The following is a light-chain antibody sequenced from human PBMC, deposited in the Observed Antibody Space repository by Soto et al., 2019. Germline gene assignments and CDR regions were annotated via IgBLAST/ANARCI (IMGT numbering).Light chain of an antibody. CDR1: SSDVGGYNY. V-gene: IGLV2-11*01. Sequence: QSALTQPRSVSGSPGQSVTISCTGTSSDVGGYNYVSWYQQHPGKAPKLMINDVSKRPSGVPDRFSGSQSGNTASLTISGLLAEDEADYNCCSYACIVIFGGGTHLTVL. CDR2: DVS. J-gene: IGLJ2*01. CDR3: CSYACIVI.